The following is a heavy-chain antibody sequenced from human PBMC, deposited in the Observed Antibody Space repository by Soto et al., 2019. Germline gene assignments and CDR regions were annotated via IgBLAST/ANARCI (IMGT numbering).Heavy chain of an antibody. CDR2: ISAYNGNT. CDR3: ASTEPDLDAFDI. Sequence: ASVKVSCKASGYTFTSYGISWVRQAPGQGLEWMGWISAYNGNTNYAQKLQGRVTMTTDTSTSTAYMELRSLRSDDTAVYYCASTEPDLDAFDIWGQGTMVTVSS. V-gene: IGHV1-18*01. CDR1: GYTFTSYG. J-gene: IGHJ3*02.